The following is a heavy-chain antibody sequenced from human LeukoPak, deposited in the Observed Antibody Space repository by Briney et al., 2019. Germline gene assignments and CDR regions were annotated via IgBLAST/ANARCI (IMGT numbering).Heavy chain of an antibody. CDR3: ARHNEFFN. J-gene: IGHJ4*02. Sequence: GGSLRLSCAASGFSFTDAWMNWVRQAPGKGLEWVGRIKSITYETHYAAPVQGRFTISRDDSRSTLYLQMSSLRSDDTAVYYCARHNEFFNWGQGTLVTASS. CDR1: GFSFTDAW. D-gene: IGHD3-10*01. CDR2: IKSITYET. V-gene: IGHV3-15*01.